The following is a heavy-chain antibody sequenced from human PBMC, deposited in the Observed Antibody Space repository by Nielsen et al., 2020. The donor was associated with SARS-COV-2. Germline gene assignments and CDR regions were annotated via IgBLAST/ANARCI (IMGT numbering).Heavy chain of an antibody. CDR1: GLTFDDYA. CDR3: AKDISGWYYFDY. CDR2: ISWNSGSI. D-gene: IGHD6-19*01. J-gene: IGHJ4*02. V-gene: IGHV3-9*01. Sequence: SLKISCAASGLTFDDYAMHWVRQAPGKGLEWVSGISWNSGSIGYADSVKGRFTISRDNAKNSLYLQMNSLRAEDTALYYCAKDISGWYYFDYWGQGTLVTVSS.